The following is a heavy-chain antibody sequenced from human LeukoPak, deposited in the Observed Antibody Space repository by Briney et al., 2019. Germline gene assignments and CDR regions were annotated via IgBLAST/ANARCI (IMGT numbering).Heavy chain of an antibody. V-gene: IGHV3-48*01. CDR2: IGGRGDGI. Sequence: XGSLRLSCAASGFTFSDYSMNWVRQAPGKGLEWISYIGGRGDGISYADSVKGRFTISRDNAKNSLFLQMNRLRGEDTAIYFCAREIPGRIAADCWGQGTLVTVSS. CDR3: AREIPGRIAADC. J-gene: IGHJ4*02. D-gene: IGHD2-15*01. CDR1: GFTFSDYS.